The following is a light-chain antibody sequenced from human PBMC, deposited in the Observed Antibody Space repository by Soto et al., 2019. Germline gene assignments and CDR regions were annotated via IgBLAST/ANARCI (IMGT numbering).Light chain of an antibody. V-gene: IGKV1-27*01. Sequence: DIPMTQSPSSLSASVGDRVTITCRASQGISNYLAWYQQKPGKVPKLLIYAASTLQSGVPSRLSGSGSGTDFTLTISCLQPKDVVIYYGEKYNSVPLWVTFGGGTKVEI. J-gene: IGKJ4*01. CDR2: AAS. CDR1: QGISNY. CDR3: EKYNSVPLWVT.